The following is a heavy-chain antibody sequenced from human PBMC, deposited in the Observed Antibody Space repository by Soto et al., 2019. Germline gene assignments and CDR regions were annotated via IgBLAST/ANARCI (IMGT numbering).Heavy chain of an antibody. CDR1: GGSISRYY. V-gene: IGHV4-59*01. Sequence: EALSLTCTVSGGSISRYYWSWIRQPPGKGLEWIGYIYYSGSTNYNPSLKSRVTISVDTSKNRFSLKLSSVTAADTAVYYCASGYSYGYLSHFDYWGQGTLVTVSS. J-gene: IGHJ4*02. D-gene: IGHD5-18*01. CDR2: IYYSGST. CDR3: ASGYSYGYLSHFDY.